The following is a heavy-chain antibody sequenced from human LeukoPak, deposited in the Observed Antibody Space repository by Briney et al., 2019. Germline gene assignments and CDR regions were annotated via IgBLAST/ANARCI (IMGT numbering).Heavy chain of an antibody. D-gene: IGHD2-15*01. V-gene: IGHV3-23*01. J-gene: IGHJ6*03. Sequence: PGGSLRLSCAPSGFPFNSYAIIWVRPPPGRGRAWVSGISAIGGRADYPDSVKGRCTISRDNSNSTLYLQMNSLTAEDAGVYYCGKGGLPAANYYYCMDGLVKGGTVTVSS. CDR2: ISAIGGRA. CDR1: GFPFNSYA. CDR3: GKGGLPAANYYYCMDG.